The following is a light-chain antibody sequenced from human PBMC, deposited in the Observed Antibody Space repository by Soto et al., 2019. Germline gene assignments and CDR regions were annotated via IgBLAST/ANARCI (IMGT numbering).Light chain of an antibody. V-gene: IGKV1-27*01. CDR2: AAS. J-gene: IGKJ2*01. Sequence: DIQMTQSPSSLSSSAGDRVTITCRASRGVSNYLAWYQQKPGKVANLLLYAASTLKSGVPPRFSGSGSGTDFTLTISSLQPEDVATYYCQKYNSAPPETLGGGTKLEIK. CDR3: QKYNSAPPET. CDR1: RGVSNY.